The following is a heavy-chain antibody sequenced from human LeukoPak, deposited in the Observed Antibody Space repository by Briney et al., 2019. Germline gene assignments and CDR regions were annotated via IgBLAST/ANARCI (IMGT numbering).Heavy chain of an antibody. CDR2: ISSSSSYT. D-gene: IGHD3-22*01. J-gene: IGHJ4*02. CDR3: ARVWSDDSSGYSI. Sequence: GGSLRLSCAASGFTFSSYSMNWVRQAPGKGLEWVSSISSSSSYTNYADSVKGRFTISRDNAKNSLYLQMNSLRAEDTAVYYCARVWSDDSSGYSIWGQGTLVTVSS. V-gene: IGHV3-21*04. CDR1: GFTFSSYS.